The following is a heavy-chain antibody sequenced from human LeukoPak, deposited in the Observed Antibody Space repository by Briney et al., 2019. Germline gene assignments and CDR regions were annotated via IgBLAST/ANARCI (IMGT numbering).Heavy chain of an antibody. CDR3: ASLGATTLFGSY. J-gene: IGHJ4*02. D-gene: IGHD1-26*01. V-gene: IGHV3-21*01. Sequence: GGSLRLSCAASGFTFSSYSMNWVRQAPGKGLEWVSSISSSSSYIYYADSVKGRFTISRDNAKNSLYLQMNSLRAEDTAVYYCASLGATTLFGSYWGQGALVTVSS. CDR2: ISSSSSYI. CDR1: GFTFSSYS.